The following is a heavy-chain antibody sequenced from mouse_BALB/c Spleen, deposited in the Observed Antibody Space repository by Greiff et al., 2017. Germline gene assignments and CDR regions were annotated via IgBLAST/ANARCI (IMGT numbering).Heavy chain of an antibody. D-gene: IGHD1-1*01. V-gene: IGHV1-67*01. CDR2: ISTYSGNT. J-gene: IGHJ4*01. Sequence: VQLQQSGPELVRPGVSVKISCKGSGYTFTDYAMHWVKQSHAKSLEWIGVISTYSGNTNYNQKFKGKATMTVDNSSSTAYMELARLTSEDSAIYYCARSPPFITTVVATDDAMDYWGQGTSVTVSS. CDR1: GYTFTDYA. CDR3: ARSPPFITTVVATDDAMDY.